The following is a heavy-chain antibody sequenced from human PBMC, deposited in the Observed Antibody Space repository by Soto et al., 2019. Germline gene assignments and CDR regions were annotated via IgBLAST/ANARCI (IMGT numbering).Heavy chain of an antibody. J-gene: IGHJ5*02. Sequence: QEQLVQSGAEVKKPGASVKVSCKASGYSFTNYDTYWVRQATGQGLEWMGWMNPNSGDTVYAQKFQGRVTMTRNTSISTAYRELSSLRAEDTAGYYCARGRGGYCTGGTCYRWFDPWGQGTLVTVSS. CDR3: ARGRGGYCTGGTCYRWFDP. D-gene: IGHD2-15*01. CDR1: GYSFTNYD. CDR2: MNPNSGDT. V-gene: IGHV1-8*01.